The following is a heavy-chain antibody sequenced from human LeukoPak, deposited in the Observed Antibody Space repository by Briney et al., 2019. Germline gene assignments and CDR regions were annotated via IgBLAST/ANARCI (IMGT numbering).Heavy chain of an antibody. J-gene: IGHJ4*02. D-gene: IGHD2-8*01. V-gene: IGHV1-2*02. Sequence: ASVKVSCKASGYTFTDYYIHWVRQAPGQGLEWMGWIIPNSDGTNYAQKFQGRVTMTRDTSISTAYMGLSRLKSDDTAVYYCARGHYAIGLEYGGQGTLVTVSS. CDR2: IIPNSDGT. CDR3: ARGHYAIGLEY. CDR1: GYTFTDYY.